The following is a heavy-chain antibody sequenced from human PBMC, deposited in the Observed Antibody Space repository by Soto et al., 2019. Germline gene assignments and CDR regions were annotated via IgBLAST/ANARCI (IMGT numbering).Heavy chain of an antibody. CDR2: IYTSGST. V-gene: IGHV4-4*07. CDR1: GGSISSYY. CDR3: AREGATMVRGVIITPYYYYGMDV. J-gene: IGHJ6*02. D-gene: IGHD3-10*01. Sequence: SETLSLTCTVSGGSISSYYWSWIRQPAGKGLEWIGCIYTSGSTNYNPSLKSRVTMSVDTSKNQFSLRLSSVTAADTAVYYCAREGATMVRGVIITPYYYYGMDVWGQGTTVTVPS.